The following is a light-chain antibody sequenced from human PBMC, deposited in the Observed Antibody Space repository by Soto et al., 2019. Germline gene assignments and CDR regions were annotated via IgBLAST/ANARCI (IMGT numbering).Light chain of an antibody. CDR3: HQRQSWPRT. J-gene: IGKJ1*01. Sequence: EIVLSQSPGTLSLSQGERATLSCRASQSVSSSYLAWYQQKPGQAPRLLIYGASIRAAGIPARFSASGSGTDFTLTISDVQPEDFALYYCHQRQSWPRTCGQGTRWIS. CDR1: QSVSSSY. V-gene: IGKV3-20*01. CDR2: GAS.